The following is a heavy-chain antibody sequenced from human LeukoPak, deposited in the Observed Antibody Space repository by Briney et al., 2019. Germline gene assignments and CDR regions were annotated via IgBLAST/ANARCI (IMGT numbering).Heavy chain of an antibody. Sequence: SVKVSCKASGGTFSSYAISWVRQAPGQGLEWMGGIIPIFGTANHAQKFQGRVTITADESTSTAYMELSSLRSEDTAVYYCASGIAARSGYYYYMDVWGKGTTVTVSS. CDR2: IIPIFGTA. D-gene: IGHD6-6*01. V-gene: IGHV1-69*13. J-gene: IGHJ6*03. CDR1: GGTFSSYA. CDR3: ASGIAARSGYYYYMDV.